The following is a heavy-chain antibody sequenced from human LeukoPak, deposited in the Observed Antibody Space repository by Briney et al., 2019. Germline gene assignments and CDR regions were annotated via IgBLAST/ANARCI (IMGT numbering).Heavy chain of an antibody. V-gene: IGHV3-7*05. Sequence: GGSLRLSCAASGFTFSNYWMIWVRQAPGKGLEWVGNIKQDGSEKRYADSVRGRFSISRDNAQTSLYLQMNSLRAEDTAVYYCARASDPWLQLTWGQGTLVTISS. CDR1: GFTFSNYW. CDR2: IKQDGSEK. CDR3: ARASDPWLQLT. J-gene: IGHJ5*02. D-gene: IGHD5-24*01.